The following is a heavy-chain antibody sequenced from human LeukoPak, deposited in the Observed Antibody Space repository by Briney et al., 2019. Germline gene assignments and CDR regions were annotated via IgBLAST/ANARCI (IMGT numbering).Heavy chain of an antibody. CDR3: ARDEAYSGTYAVT. Sequence: GGSLRLSCAASGFTFSSYSMNWVRQASGKGLEWVSYISSSSGTIHYADSVKGRFTISRENAKNLLFLQMDSLRDEDTAVYYCARDEAYSGTYAVTWGQGNLVTVSS. J-gene: IGHJ5*02. CDR2: ISSSSGTI. D-gene: IGHD1-26*01. CDR1: GFTFSSYS. V-gene: IGHV3-48*02.